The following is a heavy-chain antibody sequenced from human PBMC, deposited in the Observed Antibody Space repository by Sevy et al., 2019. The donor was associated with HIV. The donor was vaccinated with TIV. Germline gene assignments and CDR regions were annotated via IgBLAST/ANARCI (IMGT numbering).Heavy chain of an antibody. D-gene: IGHD5-12*01. V-gene: IGHV3-48*01. J-gene: IGHJ4*02. Sequence: GGSLRLSCAASGFTFSSYSMNWVRQAPGKGLEWVSYISSSSSTIYYADSVKGRFTISRDNAKNSLYLQMNSLRAEDTAVYYCASERWLHALVYWGQGTLVTLSS. CDR3: ASERWLHALVY. CDR1: GFTFSSYS. CDR2: ISSSSSTI.